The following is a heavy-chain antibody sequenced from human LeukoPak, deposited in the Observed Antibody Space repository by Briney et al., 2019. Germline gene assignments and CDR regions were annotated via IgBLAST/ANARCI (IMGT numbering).Heavy chain of an antibody. CDR2: INHSGST. J-gene: IGHJ4*02. CDR3: ARGGVTMVRGVIRNFDY. CDR1: GGSFSGYY. Sequence: PSETLSLTCAVYGGSFSGYYWSWIRQPPGKGLEWIGEINHSGSTNYNPSLKSRVTISVDTSKNQFSLKLSSVTAPDTAVYYCARGGVTMVRGVIRNFDYWGQGTLVTVSS. D-gene: IGHD3-10*01. V-gene: IGHV4-34*01.